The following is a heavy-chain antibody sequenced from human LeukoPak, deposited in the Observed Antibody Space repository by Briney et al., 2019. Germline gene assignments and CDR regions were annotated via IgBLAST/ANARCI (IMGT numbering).Heavy chain of an antibody. CDR3: ARMGGHPLPYFDY. V-gene: IGHV4-59*01. CDR2: IYHSGST. CDR1: GGSISSYY. J-gene: IGHJ4*02. D-gene: IGHD1-26*01. Sequence: SETLSLTCTVSGGSISSYYWSWIRPPPGTGLEWIGYIYHSGSTNYNPSLMSRVTISVDTSKNQFSLKLSSVTAADTAVYYCARMGGHPLPYFDYWGQGTLVTVSS.